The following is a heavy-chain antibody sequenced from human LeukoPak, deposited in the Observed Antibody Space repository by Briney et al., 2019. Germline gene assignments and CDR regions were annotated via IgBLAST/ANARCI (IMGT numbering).Heavy chain of an antibody. CDR3: ARDDSSGDYYDNFDY. D-gene: IGHD3-22*01. J-gene: IGHJ4*02. CDR2: IKQDGSEK. Sequence: PGGSLRLSCSASGFTFSSYWMNWVRQAPGKGLEWVANIKQDGSEKYYVDSVKGRFTISRDNAKNSLYLQMDSLRGEDTAVYYCARDDSSGDYYDNFDYWGQGTLVTVSS. CDR1: GFTFSSYW. V-gene: IGHV3-7*04.